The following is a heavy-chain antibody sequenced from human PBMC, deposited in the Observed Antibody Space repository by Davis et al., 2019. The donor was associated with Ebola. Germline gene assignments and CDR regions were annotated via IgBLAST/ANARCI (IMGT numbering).Heavy chain of an antibody. V-gene: IGHV4-39*07. CDR1: GGSITSSSHY. Sequence: SETLSLTCTVSGGSITSSSHYWGWVRQPPGKGLEWIGEINDRGSINYNPSLKSRVTMSVDTSKNQFSLKLGSVTAADTAVYYCARVNVEVPTVPLDYWGQGVLVTVSS. CDR2: INDRGSI. D-gene: IGHD2-21*01. CDR3: ARVNVEVPTVPLDY. J-gene: IGHJ4*02.